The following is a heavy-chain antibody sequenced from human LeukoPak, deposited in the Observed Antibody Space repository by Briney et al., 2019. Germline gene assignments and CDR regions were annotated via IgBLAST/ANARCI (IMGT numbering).Heavy chain of an antibody. CDR3: ARQRSMPLPADAFDI. J-gene: IGHJ3*02. D-gene: IGHD2/OR15-2a*01. Sequence: SQTLSLTCTVSGGSISSYYWSWIRQPPWKGLEWIGYIYYSGSTNYNPSLKSRVTISVDTSKNQFSLKLSSVTAADTAVYYCARQRSMPLPADAFDIWGQGTMVTVSS. CDR1: GGSISSYY. CDR2: IYYSGST. V-gene: IGHV4-59*08.